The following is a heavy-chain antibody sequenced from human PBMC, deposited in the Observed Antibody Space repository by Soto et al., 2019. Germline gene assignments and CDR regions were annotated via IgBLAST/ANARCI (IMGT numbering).Heavy chain of an antibody. D-gene: IGHD2-2*01. V-gene: IGHV3-23*01. CDR1: GFTFSSYA. CDR2: ISGSGGST. CDR3: AKGVVVPAAFNWFDP. Sequence: SGGSLRLSCTASGFTFSSYAMSWVRQAPGKGLEWVSAISGSGGSTYYADSVKGRFTISRDNSKNTLYLQMNSLRAEDTAVYYCAKGVVVPAAFNWFDPWGQGTLVTVSS. J-gene: IGHJ5*02.